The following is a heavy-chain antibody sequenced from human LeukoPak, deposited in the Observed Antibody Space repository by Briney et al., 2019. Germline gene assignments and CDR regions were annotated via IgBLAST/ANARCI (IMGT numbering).Heavy chain of an antibody. CDR3: ARDYRSYYYYYGMDV. V-gene: IGHV1-18*04. CDR1: GYTFTGYY. J-gene: IGHJ6*02. Sequence: ASVKVSCKASGYTFTGYYMHWVRQAPGQGLEWMGWISAYNGNTNYAQKLQGRVTMTTDTSTSTAYMELRSLRSDDTAVYYCARDYRSYYYYYGMDVWGQGTTVTVSS. D-gene: IGHD4-11*01. CDR2: ISAYNGNT.